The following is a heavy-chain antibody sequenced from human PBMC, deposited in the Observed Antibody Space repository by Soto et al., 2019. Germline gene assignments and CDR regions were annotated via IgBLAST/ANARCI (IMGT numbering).Heavy chain of an antibody. Sequence: SVKVSCKASGGTFSSYAISWVRQAPGQGLEWMGGIIPIFGTANYAQKFQGRVTITADESTSTAYMELSSLRSEDTAVYYCARDRHXYCTNGVCYGHYYGMDVWGQGTTVTVSS. J-gene: IGHJ6*02. V-gene: IGHV1-69*13. CDR2: IIPIFGTA. D-gene: IGHD2-8*01. CDR3: ARDRHXYCTNGVCYGHYYGMDV. CDR1: GGTFSSYA.